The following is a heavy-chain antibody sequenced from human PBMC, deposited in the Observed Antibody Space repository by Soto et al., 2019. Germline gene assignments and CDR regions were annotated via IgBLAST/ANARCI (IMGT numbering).Heavy chain of an antibody. CDR1: GFIFSDYG. D-gene: IGHD2-15*01. Sequence: GGSLRLSCAASGFIFSDYGMHWVRQAPGKGLEWVAVIWYDGINKYYVDSVRGRFTISRDNSKNTLSLQMNSLRAEDTAVYYCARGIGYYYYYMDVWGKGTTVTVSS. V-gene: IGHV3-33*01. CDR2: IWYDGINK. J-gene: IGHJ6*03. CDR3: ARGIGYYYYYMDV.